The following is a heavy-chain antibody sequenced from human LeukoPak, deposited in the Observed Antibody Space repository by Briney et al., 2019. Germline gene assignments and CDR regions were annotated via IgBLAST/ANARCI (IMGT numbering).Heavy chain of an antibody. CDR2: ISYDGSNK. CDR3: ANPSGGAYSSGWYGFDY. CDR1: GFTFSSYG. J-gene: IGHJ4*02. Sequence: GGSLRLSCAASGFTFSSYGMHGVRQAPGKGLEWVAVISYDGSNKYYADSVKGRFTISRDNSKNTLYLQMNSLRAEDTAVYYCANPSGGAYSSGWYGFDYWGQGTLVTVSS. V-gene: IGHV3-30*18. D-gene: IGHD6-19*01.